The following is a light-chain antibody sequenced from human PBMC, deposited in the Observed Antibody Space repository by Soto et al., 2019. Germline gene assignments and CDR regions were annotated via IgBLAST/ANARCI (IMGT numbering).Light chain of an antibody. CDR1: QTVNSDY. V-gene: IGKV3-20*01. CDR2: ATS. J-gene: IGKJ3*01. Sequence: EIVLTQSPGTLSLSPGETATLSCRASQTVNSDYLAWFQQRPGQAPRLLIFATSRRATDIPDRFSGSGSGTDFTLAIRRLEPEDFAVYYCHQYNSWPRGTFGPGTKVDIK. CDR3: HQYNSWPRGT.